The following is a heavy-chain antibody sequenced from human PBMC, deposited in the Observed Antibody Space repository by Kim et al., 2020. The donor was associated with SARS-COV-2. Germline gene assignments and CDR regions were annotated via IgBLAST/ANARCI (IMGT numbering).Heavy chain of an antibody. CDR3: ARERSPHYDSSGYYQYYFDY. Sequence: GGSLRLSCAASGFTFSSYGMHWVRQAPGKGLEWVAVIWYDGSNKYYADSVKGRFTISRDNSKNTLYLQMNSLRAEDTAVYYCARERSPHYDSSGYYQYYFDYWGQGTLVTVSS. J-gene: IGHJ4*02. V-gene: IGHV3-33*01. CDR1: GFTFSSYG. CDR2: IWYDGSNK. D-gene: IGHD3-22*01.